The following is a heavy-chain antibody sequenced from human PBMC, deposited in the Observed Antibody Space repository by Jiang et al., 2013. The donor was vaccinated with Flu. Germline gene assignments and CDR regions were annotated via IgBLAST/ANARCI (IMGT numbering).Heavy chain of an antibody. CDR2: IGSSSTYT. J-gene: IGHJ6*02. Sequence: TPGKGLEWVASIGSSSTYTYYGDSLRGRFTISRDNAKETLYLQINGLRAEDAAVYYCARDYDTSGYWSYYYAMDVWGQGTTVTVSS. V-gene: IGHV3-21*01. D-gene: IGHD3-22*01. CDR3: ARDYDTSGYWSYYYAMDV.